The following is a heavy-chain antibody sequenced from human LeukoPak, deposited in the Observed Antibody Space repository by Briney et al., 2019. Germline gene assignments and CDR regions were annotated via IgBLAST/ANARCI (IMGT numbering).Heavy chain of an antibody. CDR1: GFTFSSYS. J-gene: IGHJ4*02. D-gene: IGHD6-13*01. CDR3: ARGRIAAAITFDY. V-gene: IGHV3-21*01. CDR2: ISSSSSYI. Sequence: GGPLRLSCAASGFTFSSYSINWVRQAPGKALEWVSSISSSSSYIYYADSVKGRFTISRDNAKNSLYLQMNSLRAEDTAVYYCARGRIAAAITFDYWGQGTLVTVSS.